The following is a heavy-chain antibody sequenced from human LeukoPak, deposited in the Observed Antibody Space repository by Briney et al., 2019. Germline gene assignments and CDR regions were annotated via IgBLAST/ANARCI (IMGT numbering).Heavy chain of an antibody. D-gene: IGHD1-26*01. CDR2: IKQDGSEM. V-gene: IGHV3-7*01. Sequence: QTGGSLRLSCAASGFTFSNYWMSWVRQTPGEALEWVTNIKQDGSEMYYLDSVKGRFTISRDNAKNSLYLQMNSLRAEDTAVYYCARDGNDAFDIWGQGTMVTVSS. CDR3: ARDGNDAFDI. J-gene: IGHJ3*02. CDR1: GFTFSNYW.